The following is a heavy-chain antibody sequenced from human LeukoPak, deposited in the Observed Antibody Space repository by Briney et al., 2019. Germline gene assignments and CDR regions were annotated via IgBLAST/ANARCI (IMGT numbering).Heavy chain of an antibody. J-gene: IGHJ4*02. V-gene: IGHV3-23*01. CDR1: GFTFSSYA. CDR2: ISGSGGST. D-gene: IGHD3-10*01. CDR3: AKESGFGELLLHPAFDY. Sequence: GGSLRLSCAASGFTFSSYAMSWVRQAPGKGLEWVSAISGSGGSTYYADSVKGRFTISRDNSKNTLYLQMNSLRAEDTAVYYCAKESGFGELLLHPAFDYWGQGTLVTVSS.